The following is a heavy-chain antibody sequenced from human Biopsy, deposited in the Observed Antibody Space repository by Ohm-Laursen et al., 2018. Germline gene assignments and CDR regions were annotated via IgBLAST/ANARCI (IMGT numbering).Heavy chain of an antibody. CDR3: GRAVRNQLLTDP. Sequence: SVKVSCKASGYTFTSYDITWERQASGQGPEWIGWLNPVSGNSNFGQKFRGRVTVTRDTSISTAYMELSGLTSDDTATYYCGRAVRNQLLTDPWGQGTLVTVTS. J-gene: IGHJ5*02. V-gene: IGHV1-8*01. D-gene: IGHD1-7*01. CDR1: GYTFTSYD. CDR2: LNPVSGNS.